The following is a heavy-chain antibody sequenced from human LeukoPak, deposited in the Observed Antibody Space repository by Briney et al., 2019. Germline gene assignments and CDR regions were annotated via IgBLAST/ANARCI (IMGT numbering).Heavy chain of an antibody. Sequence: SQTLSLTCTVSGVSISSGGYFWSWIRQPAGKGLEWIGRFYVSGSTNYNPSLQSRVTISVDTSKNQFSLKLSSVTAADTAVYYCARDATVTRDENDYWGQGTLVTVSS. CDR3: ARDATVTRDENDY. CDR1: GVSISSGGYF. V-gene: IGHV4-61*02. J-gene: IGHJ4*02. CDR2: FYVSGST. D-gene: IGHD4-17*01.